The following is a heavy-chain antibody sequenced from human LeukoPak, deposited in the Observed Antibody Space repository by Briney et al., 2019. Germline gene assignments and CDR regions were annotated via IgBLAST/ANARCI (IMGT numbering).Heavy chain of an antibody. J-gene: IGHJ4*02. CDR2: IIPIFGTA. V-gene: IGHV1-69*13. CDR3: ASSRGLIGLYY. D-gene: IGHD3-10*01. Sequence: SVKVSCKASGYTFTSYDINWVRQAPGQGLEWMGGIIPIFGTANYAQKFQGRVTITADESTSTAYMELSSLRSEDTAVYYCASSRGLIGLYYWGQGTLVTVSS. CDR1: GYTFTSYD.